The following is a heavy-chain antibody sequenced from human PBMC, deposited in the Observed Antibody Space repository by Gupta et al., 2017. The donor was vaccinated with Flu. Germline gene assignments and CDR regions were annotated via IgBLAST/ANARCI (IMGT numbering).Heavy chain of an antibody. D-gene: IGHD2-15*01. J-gene: IGHJ4*02. CDR1: GGSFSGYY. V-gene: IGHV4-34*01. Sequence: GGSFSGYYWSWIRQPPGKGLEWIGEINHSGSTNYNPSLKSRVTISVDTSKNQFSLKLSSVTAADTAVYYCARGRYCSGGSCYSGMTGRDYWGQGTLVTVSS. CDR2: INHSGST. CDR3: ARGRYCSGGSCYSGMTGRDY.